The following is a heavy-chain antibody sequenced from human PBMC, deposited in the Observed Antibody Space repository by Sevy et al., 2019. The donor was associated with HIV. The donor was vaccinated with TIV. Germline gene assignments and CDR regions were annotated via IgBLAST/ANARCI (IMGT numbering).Heavy chain of an antibody. Sequence: GGSLRLSCAASGFTFSSYAMHWVRQAPGKGLEWVAVISYDGSNKYYADSVKGRFTISRDNSKNTPYLQMNSLRAEDTAVYYCARVKYSSSWGGVPLLTHYYYYYGMDVWGQGTTVTVSS. CDR3: ARVKYSSSWGGVPLLTHYYYYYGMDV. J-gene: IGHJ6*02. V-gene: IGHV3-30-3*01. CDR2: ISYDGSNK. D-gene: IGHD6-13*01. CDR1: GFTFSSYA.